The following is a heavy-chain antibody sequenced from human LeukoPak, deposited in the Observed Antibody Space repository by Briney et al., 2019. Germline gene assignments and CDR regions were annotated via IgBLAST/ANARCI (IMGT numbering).Heavy chain of an antibody. CDR3: ASTLQLYYYDSSGYPWTHAFDI. V-gene: IGHV5-51*01. Sequence: GESLKISCKGSGYSFTSYWIGWVRQMPGKGLEWMGIIYLGDSETRYSPSFQGQVTISADKSISTAYLQWSSLKASDTAMYYCASTLQLYYYDSSGYPWTHAFDIWGQGTMVTVSS. CDR2: IYLGDSET. D-gene: IGHD3-22*01. CDR1: GYSFTSYW. J-gene: IGHJ3*02.